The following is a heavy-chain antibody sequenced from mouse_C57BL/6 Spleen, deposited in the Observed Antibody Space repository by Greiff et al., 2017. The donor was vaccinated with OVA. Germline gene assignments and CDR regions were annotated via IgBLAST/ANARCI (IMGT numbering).Heavy chain of an antibody. CDR2: IYPRSGNT. CDR3: AIYDYEAWFAY. J-gene: IGHJ3*01. V-gene: IGHV1-81*01. CDR1: GYTFTSYG. Sequence: QVQLKQSGAELARPGASVKLSCKASGYTFTSYGISWVKQRTGQGLEWIGEIYPRSGNTYYNEKFKGKATLTADKSSSTAYMELRSLTSEDSAVYFCAIYDYEAWFAYWGQGTLVTVSA. D-gene: IGHD2-4*01.